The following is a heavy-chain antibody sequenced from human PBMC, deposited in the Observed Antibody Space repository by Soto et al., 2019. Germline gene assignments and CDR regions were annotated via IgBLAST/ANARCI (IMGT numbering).Heavy chain of an antibody. CDR1: GFSLSTSGVG. CDR3: AHTGYCSGGSCYSEDAFDF. D-gene: IGHD2-15*01. V-gene: IGHV2-5*02. Sequence: QITLKESGPTLVKPTQTLMLTFTFSGFSLSTSGVGVGWIRQPPGKALEWLALIYWDDDKRCSQSLESMLTIAKDTSKIQVVLTMTNVDPVDTATYYCAHTGYCSGGSCYSEDAFDFWGKGTTVTVSS. CDR2: IYWDDDK. J-gene: IGHJ3*01.